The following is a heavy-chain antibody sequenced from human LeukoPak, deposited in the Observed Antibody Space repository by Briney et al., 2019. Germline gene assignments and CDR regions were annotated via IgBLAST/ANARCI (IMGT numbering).Heavy chain of an antibody. J-gene: IGHJ4*02. Sequence: ASVTVSCKVSGYTLTELSMHWVRQAPGKGLEWMGGFDPEDGETIYAQKFQGRVTMTEDISTDTAYMELSSLRSEDTAVYYCAIGVGGPNTDLNFDYWGQGTLVTVSS. V-gene: IGHV1-24*01. CDR3: AIGVGGPNTDLNFDY. D-gene: IGHD1-26*01. CDR1: GYTLTELS. CDR2: FDPEDGET.